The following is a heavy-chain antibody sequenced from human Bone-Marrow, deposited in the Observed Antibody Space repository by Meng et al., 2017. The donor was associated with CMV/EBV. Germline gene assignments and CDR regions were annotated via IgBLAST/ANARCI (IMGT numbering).Heavy chain of an antibody. V-gene: IGHV1-18*01. CDR3: ARGAGGGNFLNAFDI. CDR1: GYSFSTYG. CDR2: ISAYNGNT. J-gene: IGHJ3*02. D-gene: IGHD4-23*01. Sequence: ASVKVSCKASGYSFSTYGISWVRQAPGQGLEWMGWISAYNGNTNYAQKFQGRVTITTDKSTSTAYMELSSLRSEDTAVYYCARGAGGGNFLNAFDIWGQGTMVTGSS.